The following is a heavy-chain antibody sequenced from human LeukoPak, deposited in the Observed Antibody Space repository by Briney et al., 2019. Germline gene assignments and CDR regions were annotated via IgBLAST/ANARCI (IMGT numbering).Heavy chain of an antibody. CDR3: ARGDYGPGSSYGMDV. Sequence: ASVKVSCKASGYTFTSYDTNWVRQATGQGLEWVGWMNPNSGNTGYAQKFQGRVTMTRNTPISTAYMELSSLRSEDTAVYYCARGDYGPGSSYGMDVWGRGTTVTVSS. CDR1: GYTFTSYD. V-gene: IGHV1-8*01. D-gene: IGHD3-10*01. CDR2: MNPNSGNT. J-gene: IGHJ6*02.